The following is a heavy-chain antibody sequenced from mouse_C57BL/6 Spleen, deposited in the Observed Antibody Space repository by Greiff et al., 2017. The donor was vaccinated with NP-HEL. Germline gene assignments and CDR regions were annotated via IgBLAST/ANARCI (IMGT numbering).Heavy chain of an antibody. J-gene: IGHJ1*03. CDR3: ARRGFYYDYDGYFDV. Sequence: DVHLVESGPGMVKPSQSLSLTCTVTGYSITSGYDWHWIRHFPGNKLEWMGYISYSGSTNYNPSLKSRISITHDTSKNHFFLKLNSVTTEDTATYYCARRGFYYDYDGYFDVWGTGTTVTVSS. V-gene: IGHV3-1*01. CDR2: ISYSGST. CDR1: GYSITSGYD. D-gene: IGHD2-4*01.